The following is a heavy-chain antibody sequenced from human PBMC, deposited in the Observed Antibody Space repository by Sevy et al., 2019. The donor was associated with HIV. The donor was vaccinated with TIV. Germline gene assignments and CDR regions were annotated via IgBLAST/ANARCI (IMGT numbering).Heavy chain of an antibody. D-gene: IGHD5-18*01. V-gene: IGHV1-2*02. J-gene: IGHJ6*02. Sequence: ASVKVSCKASGYTFTGYYMHWVRQAPGQGLEWMGWINPNSGGTNYAQKFQGRVTMTRDTSISTAYMELSRLRSDDTAVYYCARNNPVDTATVYYYGMDVWGQGTTVTVSS. CDR2: INPNSGGT. CDR3: ARNNPVDTATVYYYGMDV. CDR1: GYTFTGYY.